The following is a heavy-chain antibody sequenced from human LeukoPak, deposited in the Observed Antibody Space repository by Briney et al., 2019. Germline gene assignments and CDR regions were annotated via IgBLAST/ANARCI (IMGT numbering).Heavy chain of an antibody. Sequence: GGSLRLSGAASGFTFSNYAMSWVRQAPGKGLEWVSAISGTGGTTYYADSVKGRFTISRDNSKNTLYLQMNSLRAEDTAVYYCARDTGWREVDYYYGMDVWGQGTTVTVSS. CDR2: ISGTGGTT. J-gene: IGHJ6*02. D-gene: IGHD1-26*01. CDR3: ARDTGWREVDYYYGMDV. CDR1: GFTFSNYA. V-gene: IGHV3-23*01.